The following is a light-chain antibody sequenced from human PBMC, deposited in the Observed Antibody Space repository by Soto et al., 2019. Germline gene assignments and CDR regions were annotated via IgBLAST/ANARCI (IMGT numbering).Light chain of an antibody. CDR1: SSDVGGYNY. V-gene: IGLV2-14*01. J-gene: IGLJ1*01. CDR3: TSYTSSSSYV. Sequence: QSALTQPASVSGSPGQSITISCTGTSSDVGGYNYVSWYQQHPGKAPQLMIYDVSNRPSGVSNRLSGCKSGNTASLIISGLKVKDEADYDCTSYTSSSSYVFGPRTTVTV. CDR2: DVS.